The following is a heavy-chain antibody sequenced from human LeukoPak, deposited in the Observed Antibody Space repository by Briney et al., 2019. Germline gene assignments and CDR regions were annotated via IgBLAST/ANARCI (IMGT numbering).Heavy chain of an antibody. CDR2: INTNTGNP. J-gene: IGHJ5*02. CDR3: ARGYCSGGSCYDWFDP. V-gene: IGHV7-4-1*02. D-gene: IGHD2-15*01. Sequence: ASVQVSCKASGYNFTNYALNWVRQTPGQGLEWMGWINTNTGNPTYAQGFTGRFVFSLDTSVSTAYLQISSLKAEDTAVYYCARGYCSGGSCYDWFDPWGQGTLVTVSS. CDR1: GYNFTNYA.